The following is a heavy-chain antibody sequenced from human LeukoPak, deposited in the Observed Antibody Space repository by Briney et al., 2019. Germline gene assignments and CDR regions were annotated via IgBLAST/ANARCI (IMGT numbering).Heavy chain of an antibody. J-gene: IGHJ6*04. D-gene: IGHD2-15*01. CDR2: ISAYNGNT. CDR3: ARDGVVVAADYYYYSMDV. CDR1: GYAFTSYG. Sequence: ASVKVSCKASGYAFTSYGISWVRQVPGQGLEWMGWISAYNGNTNYAQKLQGRVTMTTDTSTSTAYMELRSLRSDDTAVYYCARDGVVVAADYYYYSMDVWGKGTTVTVSS. V-gene: IGHV1-18*04.